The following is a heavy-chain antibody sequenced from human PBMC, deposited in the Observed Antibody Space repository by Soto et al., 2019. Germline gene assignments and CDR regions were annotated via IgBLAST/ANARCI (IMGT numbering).Heavy chain of an antibody. D-gene: IGHD6-13*01. J-gene: IGHJ4*02. V-gene: IGHV4-59*01. CDR2: VYYTGTT. Sequence: SETLSLTCTVSGGSISSYFYIWVRQPPGKGLEWIGSVYYTGTTDYNPSLKSRVTISVDTSKTQFSLNLRSVTAADTAVYYCARDLAAVPRAFDYWGRGTLVTSPQ. CDR3: ARDLAAVPRAFDY. CDR1: GGSISSYF.